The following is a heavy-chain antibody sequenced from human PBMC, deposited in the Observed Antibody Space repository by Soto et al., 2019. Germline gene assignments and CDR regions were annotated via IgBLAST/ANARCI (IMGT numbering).Heavy chain of an antibody. D-gene: IGHD6-13*01. J-gene: IGHJ4*02. V-gene: IGHV4-39*01. CDR1: GGSISSSSYY. CDR2: IYYSGST. CDR3: ASRGSSSWYGY. Sequence: QLQLQESGPGLVKPSETLSLTCTVSGGSISSSSYYWGGIRQPPGKGLEWIGSIYYSGSTYYNPSLKSRVTISVDSSKNHVSRMRSSVTAADTAVYYCASRGSSSWYGYWGQGTLVTVSS.